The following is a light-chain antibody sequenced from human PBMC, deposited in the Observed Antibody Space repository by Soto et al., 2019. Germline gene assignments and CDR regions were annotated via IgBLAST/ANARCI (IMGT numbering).Light chain of an antibody. V-gene: IGKV1-33*01. CDR3: QQYESRPLT. CDR2: DAS. J-gene: IGKJ5*01. CDR1: QDINKN. Sequence: DIQMTQSPSSLSASVGDRVTITCLASQDINKNLIWYQQKPGKAPKLLIYDASDLETGVPSRFSGSGSVTGFTFTISSLQPEDFATYYCQQYESRPLTFGQGTRLEIK.